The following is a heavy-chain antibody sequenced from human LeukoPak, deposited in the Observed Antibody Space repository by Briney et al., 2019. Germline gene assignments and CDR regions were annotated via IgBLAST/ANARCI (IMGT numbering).Heavy chain of an antibody. J-gene: IGHJ4*02. V-gene: IGHV3-30*01. CDR3: ARGHHYYGSGSYFV. D-gene: IGHD3-10*01. CDR2: ISYDGSSK. CDR1: GFTFSSYA. Sequence: GRSLRLSCAASGFTFSSYAMHWVRQAPGKGLEWVAVISYDGSSKYYADSVKGRFTISRDNSKNTLYLQMNSLRAEDTAVYYCARGHHYYGSGSYFVWGQGTLVTVSS.